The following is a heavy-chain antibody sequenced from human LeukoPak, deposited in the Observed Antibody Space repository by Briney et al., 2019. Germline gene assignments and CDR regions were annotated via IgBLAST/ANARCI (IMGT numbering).Heavy chain of an antibody. D-gene: IGHD3-10*01. J-gene: IGHJ1*01. CDR1: GYTFTGYY. Sequence: ASVKVSCKASGYTFTGYYMHWVRQAPGQGLEWMGWINPNSGGTNYAQKFQGRVTMTRDTSISTIYMELSRLRSDDTAVYYCARARGQMEFRYFQHWGQGTLVTVSS. CDR2: INPNSGGT. V-gene: IGHV1-2*02. CDR3: ARARGQMEFRYFQH.